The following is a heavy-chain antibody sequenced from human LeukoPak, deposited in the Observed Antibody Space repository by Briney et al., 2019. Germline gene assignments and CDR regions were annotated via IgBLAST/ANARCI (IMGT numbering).Heavy chain of an antibody. J-gene: IGHJ4*02. CDR3: ARDSTGYDYFDG. D-gene: IGHD5-12*01. Sequence: SETLSLTCTVSGGSISSSSYYWGWIRQPPGKGQEWVGCIYYSGSTNSNPSLKSRVTMSVDTSNIQFSLKLSSETAADSAVYYCARDSTGYDYFDGWGQGALVTVSS. V-gene: IGHV4-39*07. CDR1: GGSISSSSYY. CDR2: IYYSGST.